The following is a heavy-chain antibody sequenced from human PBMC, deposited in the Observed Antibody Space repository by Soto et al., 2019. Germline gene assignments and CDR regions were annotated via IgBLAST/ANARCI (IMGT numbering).Heavy chain of an antibody. CDR2: IYYSGST. CDR3: ARDSSSGYAGNWYDP. Sequence: SETLSLTCTVSGGSISSGGYYWSWIRQHPGKGLEWIGYIYYSGSTYYNPSLKSRITISVDTSKNQFSLKLSSVTAADTAVYYCARDSSSGYAGNWYDPWGQGTLVTVSS. D-gene: IGHD5-12*01. J-gene: IGHJ5*02. V-gene: IGHV4-31*03. CDR1: GGSISSGGYY.